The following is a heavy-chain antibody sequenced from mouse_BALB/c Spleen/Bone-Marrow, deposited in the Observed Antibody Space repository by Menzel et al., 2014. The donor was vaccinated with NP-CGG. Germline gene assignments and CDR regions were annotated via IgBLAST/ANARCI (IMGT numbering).Heavy chain of an antibody. CDR1: GFNIKDTY. V-gene: IGHV14-3*02. J-gene: IGHJ3*01. CDR2: IDPANGNT. Sequence: VQLKESGAELVKPGASVKLSCTASGFNIKDTYMHWVKQRPEQGLEWIGRIDPANGNTKYDPKFQGKATITSDKSSNTAYLQLSSRTSEDAAVYYCAMYYYGSSLFAYWGQGTLVTVSA. CDR3: AMYYYGSSLFAY. D-gene: IGHD1-1*01.